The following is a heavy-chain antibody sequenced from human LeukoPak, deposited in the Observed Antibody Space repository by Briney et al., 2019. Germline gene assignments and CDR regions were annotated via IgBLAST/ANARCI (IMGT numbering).Heavy chain of an antibody. Sequence: PSETLSLTCAVDGGSFSGYYWSWIRQPPGKGLEWIGSMYHSGSTNYNPSLKSRVTISVDTSKNQFSLKLSSVTAADTAVYYCARAGGWDWNYQGNDYWGQGTLVTVSS. J-gene: IGHJ4*02. D-gene: IGHD1-7*01. V-gene: IGHV4-34*01. CDR1: GGSFSGYY. CDR3: ARAGGWDWNYQGNDY. CDR2: MYHSGST.